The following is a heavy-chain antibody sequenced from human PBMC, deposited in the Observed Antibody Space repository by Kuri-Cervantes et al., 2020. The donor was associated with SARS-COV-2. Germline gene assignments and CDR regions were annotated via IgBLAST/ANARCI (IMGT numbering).Heavy chain of an antibody. Sequence: GESLKISCAAAGFTFSSYSMNWVRQAPGKGLEWVSYISSSSSTIYYADSVKGRFTISRDNAKNSLYLQMNSLRDEDTALYYCARDGGGYYDSSGYYGQLGFDYWGQGTLVTVSS. CDR1: GFTFSSYS. CDR3: ARDGGGYYDSSGYYGQLGFDY. D-gene: IGHD3-22*01. CDR2: ISSSSSTI. V-gene: IGHV3-48*02. J-gene: IGHJ4*02.